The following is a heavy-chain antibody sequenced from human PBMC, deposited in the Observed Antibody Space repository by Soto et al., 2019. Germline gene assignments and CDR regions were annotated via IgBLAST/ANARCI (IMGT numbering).Heavy chain of an antibody. V-gene: IGHV1-18*01. CDR2: ISAFNGET. J-gene: IGHJ4*02. CDR3: VRDQQWLLPVPLNFDY. Sequence: ASVKVSCKASGFTFSDYGFSWVRQAPGRGLEWMGWISAFNGETNYTQKSEGRVAMTTDAATTTAYMELRSLTVDDTAVYYCVRDQQWLLPVPLNFDYWGQGTVVTVSS. CDR1: GFTFSDYG. D-gene: IGHD6-19*01.